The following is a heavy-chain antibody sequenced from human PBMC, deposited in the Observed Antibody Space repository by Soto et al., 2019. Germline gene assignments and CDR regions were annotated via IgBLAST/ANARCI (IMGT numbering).Heavy chain of an antibody. CDR1: GFTFSDYY. CDR2: ISSSGSTI. V-gene: IGHV3-11*01. Sequence: GGSLRLSCAASGFTFSDYYMSWIRQAPGKGLEWVSYISSSGSTIYYADSVKGRFTISRDNAKNSLYLQMNSLRAEDTAVYYCARDPRFLEWLLHLSWGQGTLVTVSS. J-gene: IGHJ5*02. D-gene: IGHD3-3*01. CDR3: ARDPRFLEWLLHLS.